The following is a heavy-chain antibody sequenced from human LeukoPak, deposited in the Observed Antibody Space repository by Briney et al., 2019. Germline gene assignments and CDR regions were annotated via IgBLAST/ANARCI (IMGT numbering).Heavy chain of an antibody. J-gene: IGHJ6*03. CDR1: GGSFSGYY. V-gene: IGHV4-34*01. CDR2: INHSGST. CDR3: ARGSWGSGSYDYMDV. Sequence: PSETLSLTCAVYGGSFSGYYWSWIRQPPGKGLEWIGEINHSGSTNYNPSLKSRVTISVDTSKNQFSLKLSSVTAADTAVYYCARGSWGSGSYDYMDVWGKGTTVTVSS. D-gene: IGHD1-26*01.